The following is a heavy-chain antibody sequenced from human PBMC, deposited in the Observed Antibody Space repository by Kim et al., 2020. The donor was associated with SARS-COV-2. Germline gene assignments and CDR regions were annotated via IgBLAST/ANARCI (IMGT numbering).Heavy chain of an antibody. CDR3: TSPYCGAGSCYAGY. Sequence: GGSLRLSCAASGFSFSSYAMTWVRQTPGKGLEWVAGIKDSGSSTYYADSVKGRFTISRDNSRNTVCLQMNNVRADDTAVYYCTSPYCGAGSCYAGYWGQGTLVTVSS. V-gene: IGHV3-23*01. D-gene: IGHD2-15*01. CDR2: IKDSGSST. CDR1: GFSFSSYA. J-gene: IGHJ4*02.